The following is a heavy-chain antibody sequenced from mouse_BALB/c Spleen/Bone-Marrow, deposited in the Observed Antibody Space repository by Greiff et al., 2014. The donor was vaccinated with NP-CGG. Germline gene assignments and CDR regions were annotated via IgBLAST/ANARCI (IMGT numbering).Heavy chain of an antibody. CDR3: ARDPIYYDYDWYFDV. CDR1: GFSLTSYG. D-gene: IGHD2-4*01. V-gene: IGHV2-9*02. CDR2: IWAGGST. J-gene: IGHJ1*01. Sequence: QVQLQQSGPGLVAPSQSLSITCTVSGFSLTSYGVHWVRQPPGKGLEWLGVIWAGGSTNYNSALMSRLSISKGNSKSQVFLKMNSLQTDDTAMYYCARDPIYYDYDWYFDVWGAGTTVTVSS.